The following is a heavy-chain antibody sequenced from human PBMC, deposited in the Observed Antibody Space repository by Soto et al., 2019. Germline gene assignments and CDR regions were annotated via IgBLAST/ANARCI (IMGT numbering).Heavy chain of an antibody. CDR3: ATANTDLRFDY. V-gene: IGHV3-30-3*01. D-gene: IGHD5-18*01. CDR2: ISYDGSNK. CDR1: GFTFSSYA. J-gene: IGHJ4*02. Sequence: GVSLRLSCAASGFTFSSYAMHWVRQAPGKGLEWVAVISYDGSNKYYADSVKGRFTISRDNSKNTLYLQMNSLRAEDTAVYYCATANTDLRFDYWGQGTLVTVSS.